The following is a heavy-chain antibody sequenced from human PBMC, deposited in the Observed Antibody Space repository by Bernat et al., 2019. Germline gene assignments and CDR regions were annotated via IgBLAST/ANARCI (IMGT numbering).Heavy chain of an antibody. V-gene: IGHV1-8*01. CDR3: ARGIAVAGRRVYYGMDV. CDR1: GYTFTSYD. Sequence: QVQLVQSGAEVKKPGASVKVSCKASGYTFTSYDINWVRQATGQGLEWMGWMNPNSGNTGYAQKFQGRGTMTRNTSISTASMELSSLRSEDTAVYYCARGIAVAGRRVYYGMDVWGQGTTVTVSS. CDR2: MNPNSGNT. J-gene: IGHJ6*02. D-gene: IGHD6-19*01.